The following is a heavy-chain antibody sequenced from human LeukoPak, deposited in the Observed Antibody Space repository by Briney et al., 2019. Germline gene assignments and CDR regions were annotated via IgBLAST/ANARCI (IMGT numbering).Heavy chain of an antibody. V-gene: IGHV1-2*02. CDR1: GYTFTGYN. CDR2: INPNSGGT. CDR3: ARVGFCSGGLCPYYFDY. D-gene: IGHD2-15*01. Sequence: ASVKVSCKASGYTFTGYNMHWVRQAPGQGLEWMGWINPNSGGTSIAQKFQGRVTMTRDTSISTAYMELSRLRSDDTAVYYCARVGFCSGGLCPYYFDYWGQGTLVTVSS. J-gene: IGHJ4*02.